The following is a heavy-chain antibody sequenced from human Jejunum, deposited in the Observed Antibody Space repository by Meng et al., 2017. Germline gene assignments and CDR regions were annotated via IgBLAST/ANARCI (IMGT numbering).Heavy chain of an antibody. CDR2: IHPSGST. CDR1: GGSSSGFY. D-gene: IGHD1-14*01. Sequence: QGKLQQWVQGLLKPSETSSLTSAVYGGSSSGFYLSWIRQPPGKGLEWIGEIHPSGSTDYNPSLKSRLTISLDTSKNQFSLSLNSATAADTGIYYCTRGTDRAKSGDYWGQGTLVTVSS. CDR3: TRGTDRAKSGDY. V-gene: IGHV4-34*01. J-gene: IGHJ4*02.